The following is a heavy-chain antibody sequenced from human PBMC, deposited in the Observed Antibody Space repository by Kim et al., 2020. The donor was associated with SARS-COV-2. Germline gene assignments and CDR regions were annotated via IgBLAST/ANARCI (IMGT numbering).Heavy chain of an antibody. Sequence: SQTLSLTCAISGDSVSSNSATWNWIRQSPSRGLEWLGRTYYSSKWYNDYAVSVKSRITINPDTSKNQFSLQLNSVTPEDTAVYYCARGNRQTKSFDYWGQGTLVTVSS. CDR1: GDSVSSNSAT. J-gene: IGHJ4*02. CDR3: ARGNRQTKSFDY. CDR2: TYYSSKWYN. V-gene: IGHV6-1*01.